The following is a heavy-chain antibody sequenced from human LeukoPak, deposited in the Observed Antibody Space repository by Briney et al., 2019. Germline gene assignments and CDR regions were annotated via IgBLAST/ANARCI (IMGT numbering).Heavy chain of an antibody. D-gene: IGHD3-10*01. CDR3: ARDSGDHYGMDV. J-gene: IGHJ6*02. Sequence: GGSLRLSCAASGFTFSSYGMHWVRQAPGKGLEWVAVIWYDGSNKYYADSVKGRFTISRDNSKNTLYLQMNSLRAKDTAVYYCARDSGDHYGMDVWGQGTTVTVSS. V-gene: IGHV3-33*01. CDR1: GFTFSSYG. CDR2: IWYDGSNK.